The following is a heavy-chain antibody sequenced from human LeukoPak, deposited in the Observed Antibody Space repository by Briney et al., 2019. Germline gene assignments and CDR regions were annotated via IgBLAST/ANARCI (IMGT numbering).Heavy chain of an antibody. V-gene: IGHV3-7*03. D-gene: IGHD3-10*01. Sequence: PGGSLRLSCVASGFTFSSYWMSWVRQAPGKGLEWVANIKQDESEKYYVDSVKGRFTISRDNAKNSLYLQMNSLRAEDTAFYYCVREPYGSGRNYWGQGTLVTVSS. CDR2: IKQDESEK. CDR1: GFTFSSYW. J-gene: IGHJ4*02. CDR3: VREPYGSGRNY.